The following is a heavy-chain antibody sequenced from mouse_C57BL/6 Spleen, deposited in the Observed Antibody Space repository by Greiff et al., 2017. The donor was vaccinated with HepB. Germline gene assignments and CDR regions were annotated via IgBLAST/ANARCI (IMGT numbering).Heavy chain of an antibody. V-gene: IGHV1-82*01. D-gene: IGHD1-1*01. CDR3: ARTLYGTPFAY. J-gene: IGHJ3*01. Sequence: QVQLQQSGPELVKPGASVKISCKASGYAFSSSWMNWVKQRPGKGLEWIGRIYPGDGDTNYNGKFKGKATLTADKSSSTAYMQLSSLTSEDSAVYFCARTLYGTPFAYWGQGTLVTVSA. CDR2: IYPGDGDT. CDR1: GYAFSSSW.